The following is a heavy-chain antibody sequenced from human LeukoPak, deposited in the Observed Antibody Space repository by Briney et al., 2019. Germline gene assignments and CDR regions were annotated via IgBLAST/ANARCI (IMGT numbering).Heavy chain of an antibody. CDR3: ARDSEVGGFGAAAGIDP. CDR2: IYYSGST. Sequence: SETLSLTCTVSGGSISSSSYYWGWIRQPPGKGLEWIGSIYYSGSTYYNPSLKSRVTISVDTSKNQFSLKLSSVTAADTAVYYCARDSEVGGFGAAAGIDPWGQGTLVTVSS. D-gene: IGHD6-13*01. J-gene: IGHJ5*02. V-gene: IGHV4-39*07. CDR1: GGSISSSSYY.